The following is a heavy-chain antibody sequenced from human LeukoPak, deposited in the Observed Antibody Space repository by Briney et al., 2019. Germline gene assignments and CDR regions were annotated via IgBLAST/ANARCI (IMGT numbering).Heavy chain of an antibody. CDR1: GFTFSSYW. Sequence: PGGSLRRSCAASGFTFSSYWMSWVRQAPGKGLEWVANIKEDGSAKYYVDSVKGRFTISRDNAKNSLYLQMNNLSAEDTAVYYCVRDSPGYGAYDFDWGQGTLVTVSS. CDR3: VRDSPGYGAYDFD. V-gene: IGHV3-7*01. D-gene: IGHD5-12*01. J-gene: IGHJ4*02. CDR2: IKEDGSAK.